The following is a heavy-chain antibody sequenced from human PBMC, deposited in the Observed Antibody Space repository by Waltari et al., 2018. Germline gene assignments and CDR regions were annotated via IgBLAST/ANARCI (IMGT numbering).Heavy chain of an antibody. CDR1: GGTFSSYA. D-gene: IGHD3-3*01. CDR2: IIPIFGTA. V-gene: IGHV1-69*12. CDR3: ARSYYDFWSGYYRGHDY. Sequence: QVQLVQSGAEVKKPGSSVKVSCKASGGTFSSYAISWVRQAPGQGCEWMVGIIPIFGTANYAQKFQGRVTITADESTSTAYMELSSLRSEDTAVYYCARSYYDFWSGYYRGHDYWGQGTLVTVSS. J-gene: IGHJ4*02.